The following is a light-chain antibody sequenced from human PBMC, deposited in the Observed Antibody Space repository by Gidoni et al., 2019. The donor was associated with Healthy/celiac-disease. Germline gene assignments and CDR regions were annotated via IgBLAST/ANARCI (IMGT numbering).Light chain of an antibody. CDR1: QSISSW. V-gene: IGKV1-5*03. Sequence: DIQMTQSPSTLSASVGDRVTITCRASQSISSWLAWYQHKPGNAPKLLIYTASSLESGVPSRFSGSGSGTEFTLTISSLQPDDFATYYCQQYNSYSRTFGQGTKVEIK. CDR3: QQYNSYSRT. J-gene: IGKJ1*01. CDR2: TAS.